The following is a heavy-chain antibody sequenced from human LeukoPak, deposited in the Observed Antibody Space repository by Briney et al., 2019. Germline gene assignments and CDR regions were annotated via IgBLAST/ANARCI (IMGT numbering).Heavy chain of an antibody. Sequence: PSETLSLTCTVSGGSISSYYWSWIRQPPGKGLEWIGYIYYSGSTNCNPSLKSRVTISVDTSKNQFSLKLSSVTAADTAVYYCARVTAVAGLGAFDIWGQGTMVTVSS. J-gene: IGHJ3*02. D-gene: IGHD6-19*01. CDR1: GGSISSYY. CDR2: IYYSGST. V-gene: IGHV4-59*01. CDR3: ARVTAVAGLGAFDI.